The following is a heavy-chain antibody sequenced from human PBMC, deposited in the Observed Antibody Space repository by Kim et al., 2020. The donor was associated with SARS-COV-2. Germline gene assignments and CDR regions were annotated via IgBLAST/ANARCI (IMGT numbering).Heavy chain of an antibody. CDR2: ISGSGGST. Sequence: GGSLRLSCAASGFTFSSYAMSWVRQAPGKGLEWVSAISGSGGSTYYADSVKGRFTISRDNSKNTLYLQMNSLRAEDTAVYYCAKDPDPHNQAAAGGFDYWGQGTLVTVSS. J-gene: IGHJ4*02. V-gene: IGHV3-23*01. CDR3: AKDPDPHNQAAAGGFDY. CDR1: GFTFSSYA. D-gene: IGHD6-13*01.